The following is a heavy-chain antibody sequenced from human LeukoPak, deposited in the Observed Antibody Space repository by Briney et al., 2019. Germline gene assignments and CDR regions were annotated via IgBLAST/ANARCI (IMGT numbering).Heavy chain of an antibody. V-gene: IGHV4-59*01. CDR2: IYYSGST. J-gene: IGHJ3*02. Sequence: SETLSLTCTVSGGSISSYYWSWIRQPPGKGLEWIGYIYYSGSTNYNPSLKSRVTISVDTSKNQFSLKLSSVTAADTAVYYCARFYDFWSGYFSAFDIWGQGTMVTVSP. CDR3: ARFYDFWSGYFSAFDI. CDR1: GGSISSYY. D-gene: IGHD3-3*01.